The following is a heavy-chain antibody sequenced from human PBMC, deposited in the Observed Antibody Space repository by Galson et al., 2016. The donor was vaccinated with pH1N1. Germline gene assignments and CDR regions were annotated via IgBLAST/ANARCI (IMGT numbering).Heavy chain of an antibody. D-gene: IGHD1-26*01. V-gene: IGHV3-7*01. CDR3: ATEDYYTSLY. CDR2: INQDGSRK. J-gene: IGHJ4*02. CDR1: GFIFSDYW. Sequence: LRLSCAASGFIFSDYWMSWVRQAPGKGLEWVAKINQDGSRKYYVDSMKGRCTISRDDAENSLSLQMNSLRVEDTALYYCATEDYYTSLYWGQGILVTVSS.